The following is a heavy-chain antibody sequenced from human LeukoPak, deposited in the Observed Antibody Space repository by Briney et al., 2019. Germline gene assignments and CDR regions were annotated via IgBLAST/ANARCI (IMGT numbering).Heavy chain of an antibody. D-gene: IGHD5-18*01. CDR3: AASLDTAMVTYY. J-gene: IGHJ4*02. CDR1: GGTFSSYA. V-gene: IGHV1-69*04. Sequence: SVKVSCKASGGTFSSYAISWVRQAPGQGLEWMGRIIPILGMANYAQKFQGRVTITADKSTSTAYLELSSLRSEDTAVYYCAASLDTAMVTYYWGQGTLVTVSS. CDR2: IIPILGMA.